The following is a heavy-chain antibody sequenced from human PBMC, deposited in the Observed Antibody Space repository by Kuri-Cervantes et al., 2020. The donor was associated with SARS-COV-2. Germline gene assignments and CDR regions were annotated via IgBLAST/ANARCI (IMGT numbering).Heavy chain of an antibody. CDR1: GFTFSSYA. Sequence: GGSLRLSCAASGFTFSSYAMSWVRQAPGKGLEWVSSISSSSSYIDYADSVKGRFTISRDNAKNSLYLQMNSLRAEDTAVYYCARDTPPHYYYYYYGMDVWGQGTTVTVSS. V-gene: IGHV3-21*01. CDR3: ARDTPPHYYYYYYGMDV. CDR2: ISSSSSYI. J-gene: IGHJ6*02.